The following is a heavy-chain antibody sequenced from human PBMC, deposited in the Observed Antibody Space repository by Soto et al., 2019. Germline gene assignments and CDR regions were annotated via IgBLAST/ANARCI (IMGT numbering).Heavy chain of an antibody. Sequence: QVPLVESGGGVVQPGRSLRLSCAASGLTLSSYGMHWVRQAPGKGLEWVAVISYDGSNKYYADSVKGRFTISRDNSKNTLYLQMNSLRAEDTAVYYCAKDWSVAGYFDYWGQGTLVTVSS. D-gene: IGHD6-19*01. CDR1: GLTLSSYG. CDR2: ISYDGSNK. J-gene: IGHJ4*02. V-gene: IGHV3-30*18. CDR3: AKDWSVAGYFDY.